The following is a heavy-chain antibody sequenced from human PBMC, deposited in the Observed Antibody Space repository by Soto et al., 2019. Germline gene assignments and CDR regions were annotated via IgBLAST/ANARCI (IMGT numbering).Heavy chain of an antibody. J-gene: IGHJ4*02. CDR2: ISWDGLAQ. CDR1: GFTFSRYG. Sequence: VQLVESGGGVVQPGRSLRLLCEASGFTFSRYGMHWVRQAPGMGLEWVAVISWDGLAQYYGDSVKGRFTISRDNSQSTLDLQMNSLRTEYTAIYYCAKETIQVGGPNYFDYWGQGVLVTVSS. D-gene: IGHD1-1*01. V-gene: IGHV3-30*18. CDR3: AKETIQVGGPNYFDY.